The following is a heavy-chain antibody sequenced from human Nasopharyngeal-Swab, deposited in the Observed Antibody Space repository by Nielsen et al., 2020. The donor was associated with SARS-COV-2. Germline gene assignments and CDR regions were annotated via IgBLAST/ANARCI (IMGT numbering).Heavy chain of an antibody. CDR3: ARVLYDYIWGSYRSCDY. Sequence: ASVKVSCKASGYTLTSYGISWVRQAPGQGLEWMGWISAYNGNTNYAQKLQGRVTMTTDTSTSTAYMELRSLRSDDTAVYYCARVLYDYIWGSYRSCDYWGQGTLVTVSS. J-gene: IGHJ4*02. CDR1: GYTLTSYG. V-gene: IGHV1-18*01. CDR2: ISAYNGNT. D-gene: IGHD3-16*02.